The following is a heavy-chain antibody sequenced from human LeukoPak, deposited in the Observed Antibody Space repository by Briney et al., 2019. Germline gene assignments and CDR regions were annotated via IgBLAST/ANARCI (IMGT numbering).Heavy chain of an antibody. Sequence: SETLSLTCTVSGYSISSGYYWGWIRQPPGKGLEWIGSIYHSGSTYYNPSLKSRVTISVDTSENQFSLKLSSVTAADTAVYYCAMPPGSWGQGTLVTVSS. CDR2: IYHSGST. J-gene: IGHJ4*02. V-gene: IGHV4-38-2*02. D-gene: IGHD2-15*01. CDR3: AMPPGS. CDR1: GYSISSGYY.